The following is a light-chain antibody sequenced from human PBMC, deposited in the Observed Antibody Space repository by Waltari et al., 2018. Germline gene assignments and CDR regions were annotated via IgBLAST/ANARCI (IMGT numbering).Light chain of an antibody. CDR2: CSS. J-gene: IGKJ1*01. CDR3: QHYVRLPVT. CDR1: QSIGIY. V-gene: IGKV3-20*01. Sequence: EIILTQSPGTLYVSPGERATLSCRASQSIGIYLAWFQQRPGQAPRLLICCSSNRATGIPDRFSGSGSWTDFSLTISRLDPEDFAVYYCQHYVRLPVTFGHRTKVEIK.